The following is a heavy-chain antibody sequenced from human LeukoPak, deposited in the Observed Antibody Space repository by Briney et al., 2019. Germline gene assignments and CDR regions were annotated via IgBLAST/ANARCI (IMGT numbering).Heavy chain of an antibody. D-gene: IGHD3-22*01. CDR3: AKDTDSSGSDAFDI. V-gene: IGHV3-74*01. Sequence: GGSLRLSCAASGFRLSTYWMHWVRQAPGKGLVWVSRINTDASSTTYADSVKGRFTISRDNSKNTLYLQMNSLRAEDTAVYYCAKDTDSSGSDAFDIWGQGTMVTVSS. CDR2: INTDASST. CDR1: GFRLSTYW. J-gene: IGHJ3*02.